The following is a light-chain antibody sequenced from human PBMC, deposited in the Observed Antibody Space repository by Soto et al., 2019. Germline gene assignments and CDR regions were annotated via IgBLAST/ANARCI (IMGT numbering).Light chain of an antibody. CDR3: QLSWT. V-gene: IGKV3-15*01. Sequence: EIVMTQSPATLSVSPGARSTLSCRASQSVNSKLAWYQQKPGRAPRLLIYGASTRATGIPARFSGSGSGTDCTLTISSLEPEDFAVYYCQLSWTFGQGTKVDIK. CDR1: QSVNSK. J-gene: IGKJ1*01. CDR2: GAS.